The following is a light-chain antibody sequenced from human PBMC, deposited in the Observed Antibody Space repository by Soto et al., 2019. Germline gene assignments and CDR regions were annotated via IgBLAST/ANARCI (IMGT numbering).Light chain of an antibody. CDR1: SSDVGDYNY. V-gene: IGLV2-14*01. CDR2: EVS. CDR3: SSYTSRSTYV. J-gene: IGLJ1*01. Sequence: QSVLTQPASVSGSPGQSITISCTGTSSDVGDYNYVSWYQQHPGKVPKLMIYEVSNRPSGVSNRFSGSKSGNTASLTISGLQAEDEADYYCSSYTSRSTYVFGTGTKLTVL.